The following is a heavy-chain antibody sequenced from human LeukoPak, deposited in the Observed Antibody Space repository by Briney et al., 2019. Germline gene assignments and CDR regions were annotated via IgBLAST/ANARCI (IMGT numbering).Heavy chain of an antibody. J-gene: IGHJ5*02. CDR3: ARVVGATNWFDP. CDR2: INTDGSST. CDR1: GFTFSSYW. D-gene: IGHD1-26*01. Sequence: GGSLRLSCAASGFTFSSYWIHWVRQAPGKGLVWVSRINTDGSSTDSAGSVKGRFTISRDNAKNTLYLQMNSLRAEDTAVYYCARVVGATNWFDPCGQGTLVTVSS. V-gene: IGHV3-74*01.